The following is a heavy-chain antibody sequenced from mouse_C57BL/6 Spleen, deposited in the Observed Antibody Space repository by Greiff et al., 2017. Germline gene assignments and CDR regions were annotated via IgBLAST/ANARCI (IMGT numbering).Heavy chain of an antibody. CDR3: ARLGYYGSSPWFAY. D-gene: IGHD1-1*01. Sequence: EVKLMESGPELVKPGASVKIPCKASGYTFTDYNLDWVKQSHGKSLEWIGDINPNNGGTIYNQKFKGKATLTVDKSSSTAYMELRSLTSEDTAVYYGARLGYYGSSPWFAYWGQGTLVTVSA. CDR1: GYTFTDYN. V-gene: IGHV1-18*01. J-gene: IGHJ3*01. CDR2: INPNNGGT.